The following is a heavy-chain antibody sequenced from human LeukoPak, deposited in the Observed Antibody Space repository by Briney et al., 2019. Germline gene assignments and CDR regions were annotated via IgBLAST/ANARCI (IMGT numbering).Heavy chain of an antibody. CDR3: ARRSGDGYNYDY. D-gene: IGHD5-12*01. CDR2: IYYSGST. V-gene: IGHV4-59*08. J-gene: IGHJ4*02. CDR1: GGSISSYY. Sequence: PSETLSLTCTVSGGSISSYYWSWIRQPPGKGLEWIGYIYYSGSTNYNPSLKSRVTISVDTSKNQFSLKLSSVTAADTAVYYCARRSGDGYNYDYWGQGTLVTVSS.